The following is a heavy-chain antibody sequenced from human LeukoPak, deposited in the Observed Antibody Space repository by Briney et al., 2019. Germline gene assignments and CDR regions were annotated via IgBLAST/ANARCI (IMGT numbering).Heavy chain of an antibody. V-gene: IGHV1-18*01. J-gene: IGHJ4*02. CDR2: ISAYNGNT. Sequence: ASVKVSCKASGYTFTSYGISWVRQAPGQGLEWMGWISAYNGNTNYAQKLQGRVTMTTDTSTSTAYMELRSLRSDDTAVYYCARVFGLAVAGGQNDYWGQGTLVTVSS. CDR1: GYTFTSYG. CDR3: ARVFGLAVAGGQNDY. D-gene: IGHD6-19*01.